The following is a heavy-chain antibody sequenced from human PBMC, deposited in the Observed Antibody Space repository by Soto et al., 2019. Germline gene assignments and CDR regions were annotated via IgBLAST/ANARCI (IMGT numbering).Heavy chain of an antibody. CDR2: IKSKTDGGTT. V-gene: IGHV3-15*07. CDR1: LFTFGNAG. J-gene: IGHJ4*02. CDR3: TTDYGATPLGY. D-gene: IGHD2-2*02. Sequence: VRSLRLSYASALFTFGNAGVEWVRHPPGKGLEWVGRIKSKTDGGTTDYAAPVKGRFTISRDDSKNTLYLQMNSLKTEDTAVYYCTTDYGATPLGYWGQGTLVTVSP.